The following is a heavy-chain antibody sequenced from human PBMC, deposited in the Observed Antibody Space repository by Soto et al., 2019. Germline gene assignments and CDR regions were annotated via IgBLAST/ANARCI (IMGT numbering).Heavy chain of an antibody. CDR2: MYKTGST. J-gene: IGHJ6*02. Sequence: PSETLSLTCTVSGGSISGYYWSWIRQPPGKGLEWIGYMYKTGSTVYNPSFKSRVTISVDTSKNQFSLKLNSVTAADTAVYYCTTQGFGGLHGLVDVWGQGTTVTVSS. D-gene: IGHD3-10*01. CDR3: TTQGFGGLHGLVDV. V-gene: IGHV4-59*01. CDR1: GGSISGYY.